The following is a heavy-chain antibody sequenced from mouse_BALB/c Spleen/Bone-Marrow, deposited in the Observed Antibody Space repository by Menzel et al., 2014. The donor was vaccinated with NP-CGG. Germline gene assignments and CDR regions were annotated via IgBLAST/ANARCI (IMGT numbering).Heavy chain of an antibody. CDR1: GFDFSSYW. Sequence: DVKVVESGGGLVKPGGSLKLSCAASGFDFSSYWMSWVRQAPGKGLEWIGAINTDSSMINYPPSLKDKFIISRDNAKNTLYRQMSKVRSEDTSRDNCARPGTWGYFDYWGQGTTLTVSS. V-gene: IGHV4-1*02. CDR2: INTDSSMI. CDR3: ARPGTWGYFDY. J-gene: IGHJ2*01. D-gene: IGHD4-1*01.